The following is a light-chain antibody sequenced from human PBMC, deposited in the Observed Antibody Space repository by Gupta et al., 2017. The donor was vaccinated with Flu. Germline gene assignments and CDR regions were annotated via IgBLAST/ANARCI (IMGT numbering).Light chain of an antibody. CDR1: QSMSNW. CDR3: LHHYSYSTT. V-gene: IGKV1-5*03. Sequence: DMQMTQSPSTLSASVGDRVTITFRPTQSMSNWVAWYQQKPWKSPTLLIYHVSSFKSGVPSRFSGSGYGTEFTLTISSLQPDDSATYYCLHHYSYSTTFGPGTKLEIK. J-gene: IGKJ1*01. CDR2: HVS.